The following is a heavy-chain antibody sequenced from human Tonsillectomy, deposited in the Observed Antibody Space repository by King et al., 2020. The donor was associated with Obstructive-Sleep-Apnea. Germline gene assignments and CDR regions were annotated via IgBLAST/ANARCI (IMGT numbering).Heavy chain of an antibody. CDR3: ARVGAAADTYYFDY. CDR1: GFTFSSYS. CDR2: ISSSSSYI. Sequence: VQLVESGGGLVKPGGSLRLSCAASGFTFSSYSMNWVRQAPGKGLEWVSSISSSSSYIYYADSVKGRFTISRDNAKNSLYLQMNSLRAEDTAVYYCARVGAAADTYYFDYWGQGTLVTVSS. J-gene: IGHJ4*02. D-gene: IGHD6-13*01. V-gene: IGHV3-21*01.